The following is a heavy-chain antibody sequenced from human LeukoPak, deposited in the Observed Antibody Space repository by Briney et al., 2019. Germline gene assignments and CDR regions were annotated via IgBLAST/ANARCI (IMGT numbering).Heavy chain of an antibody. J-gene: IGHJ4*02. Sequence: SETLSLTCTVSGGSISRYYWSWIRQPPGKGLEWIGEINHGGSTNYNPSLKSRVTISVDTSKNQFSLKLSSVTAADTAVYYCASETATVTRAYYFDYWGQGTLVTVSS. D-gene: IGHD4-17*01. CDR1: GGSISRYY. V-gene: IGHV4-34*01. CDR2: INHGGST. CDR3: ASETATVTRAYYFDY.